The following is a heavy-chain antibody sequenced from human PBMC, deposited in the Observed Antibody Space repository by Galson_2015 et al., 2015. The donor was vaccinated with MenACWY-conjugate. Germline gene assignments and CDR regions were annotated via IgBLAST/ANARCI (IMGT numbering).Heavy chain of an antibody. Sequence: QSGAEVKKPGESLKISCKGSGYFFTSYWIGWVRQMPGKGLEWMGIIYPGDSDTRYSPSLQGPATISADKSISTAYLQWSSLKASDTAIYYCARLRYGGYDWSESYFDYWGQGTLVTVSS. CDR3: ARLRYGGYDWSESYFDY. CDR2: IYPGDSDT. D-gene: IGHD5-12*01. V-gene: IGHV5-51*01. J-gene: IGHJ4*02. CDR1: GYFFTSYW.